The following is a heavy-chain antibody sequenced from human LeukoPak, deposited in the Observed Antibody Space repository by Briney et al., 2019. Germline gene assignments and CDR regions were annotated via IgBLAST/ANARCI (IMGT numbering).Heavy chain of an antibody. V-gene: IGHV4-34*01. CDR3: ARGNRAYCGGDCYSDDY. J-gene: IGHJ4*02. Sequence: SETLSLTCAVYGGSFRGYYWSWIRQPPGKGLEWIGEINHSGSTNYNPSLKSRVTISVDTSKNQFSLKLSSVTAADTAVYYCARGNRAYCGGDCYSDDYWGQGTLVTVSS. D-gene: IGHD2-21*02. CDR1: GGSFRGYY. CDR2: INHSGST.